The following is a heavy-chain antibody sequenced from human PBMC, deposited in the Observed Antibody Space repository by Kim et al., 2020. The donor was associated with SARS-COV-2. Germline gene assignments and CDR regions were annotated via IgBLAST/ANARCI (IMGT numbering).Heavy chain of an antibody. Sequence: SETLSLTCTVSGGSISSYYWSWIRQPAGKGLEWIGRIYTSGSTNYNPSLKSRVTMSVDTSKNQFSLKLSSVPAADTAVYYCARDFPPGRAARPTGWFDPWGQGTLVTVSS. V-gene: IGHV4-4*07. D-gene: IGHD6-6*01. CDR2: IYTSGST. J-gene: IGHJ5*02. CDR1: GGSISSYY. CDR3: ARDFPPGRAARPTGWFDP.